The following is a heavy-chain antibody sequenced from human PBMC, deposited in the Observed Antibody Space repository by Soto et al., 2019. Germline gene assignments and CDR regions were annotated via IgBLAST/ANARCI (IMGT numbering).Heavy chain of an antibody. V-gene: IGHV3-30*18. CDR1: GFTFSNYG. D-gene: IGHD3-16*01. J-gene: IGHJ4*02. CDR3: AKGPAGGDTHRSADY. Sequence: GGSLRLSWAASGFTFSNYGMHWVRQAPGKGLEWVAVIRNDGSNEYYADSVKGRFTISRDNPKHTLYLQMNSLRAEDTAVYYCAKGPAGGDTHRSADYWGQGALVTVSS. CDR2: IRNDGSNE.